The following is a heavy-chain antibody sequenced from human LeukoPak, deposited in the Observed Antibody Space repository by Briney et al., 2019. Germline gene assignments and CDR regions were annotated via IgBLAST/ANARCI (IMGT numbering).Heavy chain of an antibody. Sequence: SETLSLTCTISGGSISSYYWNWIRQPPGKGLEWIAYIYSTASTNYNPPLRSGGTISVNTSKNQITLKLRAVTAADTAVYYCARSDGYYYAMDDWGQGTSVTVSS. CDR3: ARSDGYYYAMDD. V-gene: IGHV4-59*01. CDR1: GGSISSYY. D-gene: IGHD5-24*01. CDR2: IYSTAST. J-gene: IGHJ6*02.